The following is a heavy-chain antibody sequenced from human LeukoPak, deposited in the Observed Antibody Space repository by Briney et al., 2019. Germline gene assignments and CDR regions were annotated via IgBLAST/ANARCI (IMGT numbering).Heavy chain of an antibody. CDR2: ISVDGSRT. CDR3: ARGRLTSNWYYIDY. D-gene: IGHD1-20*01. Sequence: GGSLRLSCAASGFTVDNYAMHWVRQAPGKGLEWDSLISVDGSRTHYADSVKGRFTFSRDNAKNTLYLQLNSLRAEETAVYYCARGRLTSNWYYIDYGGQGTLVTVSS. J-gene: IGHJ4*02. CDR1: GFTVDNYA. V-gene: IGHV3-43*02.